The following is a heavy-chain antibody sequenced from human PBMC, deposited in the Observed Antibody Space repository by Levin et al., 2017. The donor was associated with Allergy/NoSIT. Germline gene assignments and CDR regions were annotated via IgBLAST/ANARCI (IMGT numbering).Heavy chain of an antibody. Sequence: SQTLSLTCTVSGGSISTSTYYWGWIRQPPEKGLEWIGNIYYSGSTYYNPSLKSRVAISVDTSKNQFSLKLSSVTAADTAVYYCVRRIAVNPKYYFDYWGHGTLVTVSS. V-gene: IGHV4-39*01. J-gene: IGHJ4*01. CDR2: IYYSGST. CDR3: VRRIAVNPKYYFDY. D-gene: IGHD6-19*01. CDR1: GGSISTSTYY.